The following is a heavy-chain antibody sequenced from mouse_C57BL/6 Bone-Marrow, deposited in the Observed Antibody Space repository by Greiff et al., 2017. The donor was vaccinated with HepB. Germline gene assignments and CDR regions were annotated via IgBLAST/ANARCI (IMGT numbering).Heavy chain of an antibody. CDR1: GYTFTSYW. V-gene: IGHV1-64*01. Sequence: VQLQQPGAELVKPGASVKLSCKASGYTFTSYWMHWVKQRPGQGLEWIGMIHPNSGSTNYNEKFKSKATLTVDKSSSTAYMQLSSLTSEDSAVYYCAREGDYYDYDGFAYWGQGTLVTVSA. D-gene: IGHD2-4*01. CDR3: AREGDYYDYDGFAY. J-gene: IGHJ3*01. CDR2: IHPNSGST.